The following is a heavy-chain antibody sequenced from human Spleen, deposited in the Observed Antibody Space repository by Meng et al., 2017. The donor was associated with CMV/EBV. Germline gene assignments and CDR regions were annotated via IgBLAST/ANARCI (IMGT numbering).Heavy chain of an antibody. D-gene: IGHD2-2*01. V-gene: IGHV4-39*07. CDR3: ARVAGYCSSTSCSYGMDV. CDR2: IYYSGST. Sequence: GSLRLSCTVSGGSVSNSSYYWGWIRQPPGKGLEWIGSIYYSGSTYYNPSLKSRVTISVDTSKNQFSLKLSSVTAADTAVYYCARVAGYCSSTSCSYGMDVWGQGTTVTVSS. J-gene: IGHJ6*02. CDR1: GGSVSNSSYY.